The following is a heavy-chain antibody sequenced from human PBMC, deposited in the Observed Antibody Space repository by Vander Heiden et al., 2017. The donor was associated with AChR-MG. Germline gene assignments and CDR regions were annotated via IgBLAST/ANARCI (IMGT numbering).Heavy chain of an antibody. CDR3: AKVSPYGNSHY. J-gene: IGHJ4*02. CDR1: AFTFGSYA. CDR2: IRGSGGST. Sequence: EVPVLELGGGLVQHRGWLRLARAAAAFTFGSYARGWVRQARGRGVWWVSTIRGSGGSTYSSDTGKGRLTVSRDKSKNTLYLQIISLRAEDAAVYYCAKVSPYGNSHYWGQGTLVTVSS. V-gene: IGHV3-23*01. D-gene: IGHD4-17*01.